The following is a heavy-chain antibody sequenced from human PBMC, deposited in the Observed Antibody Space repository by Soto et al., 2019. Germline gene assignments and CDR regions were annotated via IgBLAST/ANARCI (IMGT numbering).Heavy chain of an antibody. CDR1: GGTFSSYA. Sequence: GASVKVSCKASGGTFSSYAISWVRQAPGQGLEWMGGIIPIFGTANYAQKFQGRVTITADESTSTAYMELSSLRSEDTAVYYCARSITIYRPDNWFDPWGQGTLVTVSS. CDR2: IIPIFGTA. CDR3: ARSITIYRPDNWFDP. V-gene: IGHV1-69*13. D-gene: IGHD3-3*01. J-gene: IGHJ5*02.